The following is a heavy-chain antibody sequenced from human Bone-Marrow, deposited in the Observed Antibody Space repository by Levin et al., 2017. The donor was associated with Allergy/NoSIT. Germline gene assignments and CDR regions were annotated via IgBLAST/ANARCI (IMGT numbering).Heavy chain of an antibody. CDR2: IIPILGIA. CDR3: ARDDGLITMVRGSFDY. Sequence: KISCKASGGTFSSYAISWVRQAPGQGLEWVGRIIPILGIANYAQKFQGRVTITADKSTSTAYMELSSLRSEDTAVYYCARDDGLITMVRGSFDYWGQGTLVTVSS. V-gene: IGHV1-69*04. J-gene: IGHJ4*02. CDR1: GGTFSSYA. D-gene: IGHD3-10*01.